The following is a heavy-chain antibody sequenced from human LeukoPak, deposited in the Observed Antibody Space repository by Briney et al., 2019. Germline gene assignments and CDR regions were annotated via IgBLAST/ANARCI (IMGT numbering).Heavy chain of an antibody. CDR3: ARDNSVEDTAWWFDP. CDR1: GYTFTSYG. D-gene: IGHD4-23*01. Sequence: ASVKVSCKASGYTFTSYGISWVRQAPGQGLEWLGWISTYNGNTHYAQKLQGRVTMTTDTSTTTAYMELRSLRSDDTAVYYCARDNSVEDTAWWFDPWGQGTLVTVSS. CDR2: ISTYNGNT. J-gene: IGHJ5*02. V-gene: IGHV1-18*01.